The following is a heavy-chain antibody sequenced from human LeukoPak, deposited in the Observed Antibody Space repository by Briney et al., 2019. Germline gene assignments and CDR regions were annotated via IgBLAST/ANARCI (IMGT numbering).Heavy chain of an antibody. CDR3: AKSWAQYCSSTSCYTKDAFDI. CDR1: GFTFSSYA. Sequence: GGSLRLSCAASGFTFSSYAMSWVRQAPGKGLEWVSAISGRGGSTYYAGSVKGRFTISRDNSKNTLYLQMNSLRAEDTAVYYCAKSWAQYCSSTSCYTKDAFDIWGQGTMVTVSS. CDR2: ISGRGGST. D-gene: IGHD2-2*02. J-gene: IGHJ3*02. V-gene: IGHV3-23*01.